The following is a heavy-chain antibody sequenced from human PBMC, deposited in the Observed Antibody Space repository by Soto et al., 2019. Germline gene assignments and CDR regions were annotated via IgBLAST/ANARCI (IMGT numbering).Heavy chain of an antibody. CDR3: ASIPAVVPAALGG. CDR1: GGSFSGYY. D-gene: IGHD2-2*01. J-gene: IGHJ4*02. V-gene: IGHV4-34*01. Sequence: QVQLQQWGAGLLKPSETLSLTCAVYGGSFSGYYWSWIRQPPGKGLEWIGEINHSGSTNYNPSLKSRVTISVDTSKNQFSLKLSSVTAADTAVYYCASIPAVVPAALGGWGQGTLVTVSS. CDR2: INHSGST.